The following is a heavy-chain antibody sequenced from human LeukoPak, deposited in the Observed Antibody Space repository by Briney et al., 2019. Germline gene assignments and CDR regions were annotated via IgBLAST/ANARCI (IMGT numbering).Heavy chain of an antibody. CDR3: ARGAFDGDGD. CDR2: IYSGGST. D-gene: IGHD3-9*01. CDR1: GFTVSSNY. J-gene: IGHJ4*02. Sequence: GGSLRLSCTASGFTVSSNYMIWVRQAPGKGLEWVSVIYSGGSTYYADSVKGRFTISRDNSKNTVYLQMNSLRAEDTAVYYCARGAFDGDGDWGQGTLVTVSS. V-gene: IGHV3-53*01.